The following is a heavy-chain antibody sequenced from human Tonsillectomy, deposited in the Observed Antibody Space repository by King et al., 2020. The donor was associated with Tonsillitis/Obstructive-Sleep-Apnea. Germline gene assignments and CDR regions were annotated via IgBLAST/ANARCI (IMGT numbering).Heavy chain of an antibody. J-gene: IGHJ4*02. Sequence: QVTLKESGPVLVKPTETLTLTCTVSGFSLSNARMSVSWIRQPPGKALEWLAHIFSNDEKIYSTFLKSRLTISKDTSKSQVVLTMTNMDPVDTATYYGARISCSSTSCYDFDYWGQGTLVTVSS. CDR1: GFSLSNARMS. D-gene: IGHD2-2*01. CDR3: ARISCSSTSCYDFDY. V-gene: IGHV2-26*01. CDR2: IFSNDEK.